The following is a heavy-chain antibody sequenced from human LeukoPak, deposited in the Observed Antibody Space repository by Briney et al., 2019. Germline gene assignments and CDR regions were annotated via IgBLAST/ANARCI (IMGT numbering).Heavy chain of an antibody. CDR3: ARESIVVVPAAVRSDYYYYMDV. V-gene: IGHV4-61*08. J-gene: IGHJ6*03. Sequence: SETLSLTCTVSGGSISSGGYYWSWIRQPPGKGLEWIGYIYYSGSTNYNPSLKSRVTISVDTSKNQFSLKLSSVTAADTAVYYCARESIVVVPAAVRSDYYYYMDVWGKGTTVTVSS. D-gene: IGHD2-2*01. CDR2: IYYSGST. CDR1: GGSISSGGYY.